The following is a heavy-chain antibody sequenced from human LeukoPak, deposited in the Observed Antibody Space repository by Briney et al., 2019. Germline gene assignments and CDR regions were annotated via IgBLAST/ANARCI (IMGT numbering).Heavy chain of an antibody. CDR3: AHSLTEYDFWSGYYPENWFDP. CDR2: IYWDDDK. Sequence: SGPTLVNPTQTLTLTCTFSGFSLSTSGVGVGWIRQPPGKALEWLALIYWDDDKRYSPSLKSRLTITKDTSKNQVVLTMTNMDPVDTATYYCAHSLTEYDFWSGYYPENWFDPWGQGTLVTVSS. CDR1: GFSLSTSGVG. J-gene: IGHJ5*02. D-gene: IGHD3-3*01. V-gene: IGHV2-5*02.